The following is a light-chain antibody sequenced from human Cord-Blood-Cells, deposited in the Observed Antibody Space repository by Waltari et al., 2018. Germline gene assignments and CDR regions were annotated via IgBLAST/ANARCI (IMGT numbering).Light chain of an antibody. CDR2: GAS. CDR1: QSVLYSSNNKNY. CDR3: QQYYSTPPT. Sequence: DIVMTQSPDSLAVSLGERATINCKFSQSVLYSSNNKNYLAWYQKKPGQPPKLLTYGASTREAGFPDRVSGSGSGTDFTLTISSLQAEDVAVYYCQQYYSTPPTFGQGTKVEIK. J-gene: IGKJ1*01. V-gene: IGKV4-1*01.